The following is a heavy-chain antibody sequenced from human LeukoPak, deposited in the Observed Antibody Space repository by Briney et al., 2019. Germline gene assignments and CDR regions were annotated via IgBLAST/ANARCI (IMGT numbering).Heavy chain of an antibody. D-gene: IGHD2-15*01. V-gene: IGHV1-2*04. CDR1: GYTFTGYY. CDR2: INPNSGGT. CDR3: ARGSDIVVVVAATPKVGWFDP. J-gene: IGHJ5*02. Sequence: ASVKVSCKASGYTFTGYYMHWVRQAPGQGLEWMGWINPNSGGTNYAQKFQGWVTMTRDTSISTAYMELSRLRSDDTAVYNCARGSDIVVVVAATPKVGWFDPWGQGTLVTVSS.